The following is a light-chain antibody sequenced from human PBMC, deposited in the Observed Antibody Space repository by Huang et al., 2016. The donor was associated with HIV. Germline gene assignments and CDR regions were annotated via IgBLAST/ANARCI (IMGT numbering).Light chain of an antibody. CDR3: QQYNTFT. J-gene: IGKJ3*01. CDR1: QSVSTR. CDR2: EAS. Sequence: DIQMTKSPSTLSAAIGDRVTITCRASQSVSTRLAWYQQKPGKAPRLLIQEASSLESGFPSRFSGSGSGTEFTLTSSSLQPDDSATHSCQQYNTFTFGPGTKVDI. V-gene: IGKV1-5*03.